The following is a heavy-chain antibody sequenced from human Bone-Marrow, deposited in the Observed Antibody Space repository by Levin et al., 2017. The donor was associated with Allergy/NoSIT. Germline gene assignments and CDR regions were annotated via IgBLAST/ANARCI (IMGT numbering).Heavy chain of an antibody. CDR2: ITGSGGDT. CDR1: GFTFNTYA. V-gene: IGHV3-23*01. CDR3: AKGSDSSRPYHFDK. D-gene: IGHD6-6*01. J-gene: IGHJ4*02. Sequence: PGGSLRLSCAASGFTFNTYAMSWVRQAPGTGLEWVSAITGSGGDTFHADSVKGRFTISRDNSKSTLYLQMNSLRAEDTAIYYCAKGSDSSRPYHFDKWGQGTLVTVSS.